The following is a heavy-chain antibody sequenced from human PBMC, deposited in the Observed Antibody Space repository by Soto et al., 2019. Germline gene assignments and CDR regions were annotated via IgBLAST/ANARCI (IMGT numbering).Heavy chain of an antibody. Sequence: QITLKESGPTLVNPTQTLTLTCTFSGFSLSTSGGGVGWIRQPPGKALEWLALIYWDDDKRYSPSLKSRLTIPKDTSKTQVVITSTNQDPVDTTTYYRANRRGSRAVAGGYFDYWGQGTLFTVSS. CDR3: ANRRGSRAVAGGYFDY. CDR2: IYWDDDK. V-gene: IGHV2-5*02. D-gene: IGHD6-19*01. J-gene: IGHJ4*02. CDR1: GFSLSTSGGG.